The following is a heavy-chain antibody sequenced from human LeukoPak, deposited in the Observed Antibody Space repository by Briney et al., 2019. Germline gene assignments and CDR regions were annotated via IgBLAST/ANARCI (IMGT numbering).Heavy chain of an antibody. CDR2: IIPIFGSS. V-gene: IGHV1-69*13. D-gene: IGHD3-22*01. Sequence: ASVKVSCKASGGTFSSYAISWVRQAPGQGLEWLGGIIPIFGSSNYAQNFQDRVTITADESTSTAYMELRSLRSDDTAVYYCARDTLGSSGYPNWGQGTLVTVSS. CDR1: GGTFSSYA. J-gene: IGHJ4*02. CDR3: ARDTLGSSGYPN.